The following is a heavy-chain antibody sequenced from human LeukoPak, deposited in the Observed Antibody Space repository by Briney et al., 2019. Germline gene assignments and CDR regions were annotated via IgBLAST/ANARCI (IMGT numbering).Heavy chain of an antibody. D-gene: IGHD6-13*01. CDR1: GFTFSSYW. V-gene: IGHV3-74*01. CDR2: INTDGSST. J-gene: IGHJ4*02. CDR3: ARDPGYTSSPYYFDY. Sequence: PGGSLRLSCAASGFTFSSYWMHWVRQAPGKGLVWVSRINTDGSSTSYADSVKGRFTISRDNAKNSLYLQMNSLRVEDTAVYYCARDPGYTSSPYYFDYWGQGTLVTVSS.